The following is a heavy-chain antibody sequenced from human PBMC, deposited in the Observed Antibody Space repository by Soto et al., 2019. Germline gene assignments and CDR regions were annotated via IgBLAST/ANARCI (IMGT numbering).Heavy chain of an antibody. J-gene: IGHJ6*02. V-gene: IGHV4-59*01. CDR3: ARGIKSAHHLLDIVVVTAAMPYYYGMDV. Sequence: SETLSLTCTVSGGSISSYYWSWIRQPPGKGLEWIGYIYYSGSTNYNPSLKSRVTISVDTSKNQFSLKLSSVTAADTAVYYCARGIKSAHHLLDIVVVTAAMPYYYGMDVWGQGTTVT. CDR2: IYYSGST. CDR1: GGSISSYY. D-gene: IGHD2-2*03.